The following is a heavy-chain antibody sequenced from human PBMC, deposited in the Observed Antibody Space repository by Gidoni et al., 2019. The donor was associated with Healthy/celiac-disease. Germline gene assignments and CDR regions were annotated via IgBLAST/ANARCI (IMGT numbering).Heavy chain of an antibody. Sequence: QLQLQESGPGLVKPSETLSLTCTVSGGSISSSRYYWGWIRQPPGKGLEWIGSIYYSGSTYYNPSLKSRVTISVDTSKNQFSLKLSSVTAADTAVYYCARDSIVVVPAAIPPTYGMDVWGQGTTVTVSS. CDR1: GGSISSSRYY. J-gene: IGHJ6*02. D-gene: IGHD2-2*02. CDR2: IYYSGST. V-gene: IGHV4-39*02. CDR3: ARDSIVVVPAAIPPTYGMDV.